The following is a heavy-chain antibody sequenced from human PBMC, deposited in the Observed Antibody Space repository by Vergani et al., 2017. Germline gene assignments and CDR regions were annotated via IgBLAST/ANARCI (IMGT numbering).Heavy chain of an antibody. CDR3: AKDGIHRYYGMDV. CDR1: GFTFSSNA. Sequence: EVKLLESGGGLVKPGGSLRLSCAASGFTFSSNAMSWVRQAAGKGLEWVSAISGSGGSTYYAESVKGRFTISRDNSKNTLYLQMKSLRADDTAVYYCAKDGIHRYYGMDVWGQGTTVTVSS. D-gene: IGHD1-1*01. V-gene: IGHV3-23*01. CDR2: ISGSGGST. J-gene: IGHJ6*02.